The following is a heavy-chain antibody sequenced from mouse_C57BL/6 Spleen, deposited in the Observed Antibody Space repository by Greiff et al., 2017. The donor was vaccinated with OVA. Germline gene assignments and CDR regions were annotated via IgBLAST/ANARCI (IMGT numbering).Heavy chain of an antibody. CDR2: LYPGDGDT. CDR3: ARRGVTTGFAY. CDR1: GYAFSSSW. J-gene: IGHJ3*01. Sequence: QVQLQQSGPELVKPGASVKISCKASGYAFSSSWMNWVKQRPGKGLEWIGRLYPGDGDTNYNGKFKGKATLTADKSSSTAYMQLSSLTSEDSAVYFCARRGVTTGFAYWGQGTLVTVSA. V-gene: IGHV1-82*01. D-gene: IGHD2-5*01.